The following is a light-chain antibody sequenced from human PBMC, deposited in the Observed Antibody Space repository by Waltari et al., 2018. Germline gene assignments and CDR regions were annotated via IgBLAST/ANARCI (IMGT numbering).Light chain of an antibody. CDR2: GAT. CDR3: QQTYRTPPYT. CDR1: QTISTF. Sequence: DIKMTQSPSSLSASVGDGVTITCRASQTISTFLNWYQHKPGKAPTLLIYGATILQSGVPSRFSGSGFGTDFTLTITNVQPEDFATYYCQQTYRTPPYTFGQGTKLEIK. J-gene: IGKJ2*01. V-gene: IGKV1-39*01.